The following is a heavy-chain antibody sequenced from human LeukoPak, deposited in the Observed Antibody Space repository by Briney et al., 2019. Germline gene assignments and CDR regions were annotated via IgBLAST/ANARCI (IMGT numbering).Heavy chain of an antibody. Sequence: PSETLSLTCTVSGGSISSYYWSWIRQPPGKGLEWSGEINHSGSTNYNPSLKSRVTISVDTSKNQFSLKLSSVAAADTAVYYCARGLWGSSWYYGIDYWGQGTLVTVSS. D-gene: IGHD6-13*01. CDR2: INHSGST. V-gene: IGHV4-34*01. CDR3: ARGLWGSSWYYGIDY. J-gene: IGHJ4*02. CDR1: GGSISSYY.